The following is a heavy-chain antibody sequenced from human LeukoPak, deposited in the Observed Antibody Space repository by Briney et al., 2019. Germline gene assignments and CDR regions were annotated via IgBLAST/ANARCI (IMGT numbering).Heavy chain of an antibody. CDR1: GGSFSGYY. CDR2: INHSGST. Sequence: PSETLSLTCAVYGGSFSGYYWSWIRQPPGKGLEWIGEINHSGSTNYNPSLKSRVTISVDTSKNQFSLKLSSVTAADTAVYYCARRYCSGGSCFRGYYFDYWGQGTLVTVSS. J-gene: IGHJ4*02. CDR3: ARRYCSGGSCFRGYYFDY. D-gene: IGHD2-15*01. V-gene: IGHV4-34*01.